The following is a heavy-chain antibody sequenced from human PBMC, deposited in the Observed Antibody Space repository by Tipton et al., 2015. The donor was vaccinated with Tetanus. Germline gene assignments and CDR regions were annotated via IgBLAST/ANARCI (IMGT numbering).Heavy chain of an antibody. CDR3: ARAYGDLDY. Sequence: QSGAEVKKPGASVKVSCKASGYTFTSYGISWVRQAPGQGLEWMGWMNPTSGYTGYAQKFQGRVTLTQDTSISTAYMELSSLSSDDTALYFCARAYGDLDYWGQGTLVTVSS. D-gene: IGHD4-17*01. CDR1: GYTFTSYG. J-gene: IGHJ4*02. CDR2: MNPTSGYT. V-gene: IGHV1-8*02.